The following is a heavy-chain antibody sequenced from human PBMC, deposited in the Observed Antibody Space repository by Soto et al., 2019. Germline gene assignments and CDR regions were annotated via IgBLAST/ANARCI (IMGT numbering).Heavy chain of an antibody. CDR2: IFYSGST. D-gene: IGHD6-19*01. V-gene: IGHV4-59*11. CDR1: GGSISGHY. Sequence: SETLSLTCSVSGGSISGHYWTWIRQSPGKGLEWIGYIFYSGSTNYNPSLKSRVTISVDTSKNQFSLKMSSVTAADTAVYYCARSDSSGWYVFDYWGQGTLVT. CDR3: ARSDSSGWYVFDY. J-gene: IGHJ4*02.